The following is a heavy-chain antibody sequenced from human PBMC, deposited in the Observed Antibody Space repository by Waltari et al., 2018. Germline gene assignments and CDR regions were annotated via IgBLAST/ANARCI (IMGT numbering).Heavy chain of an antibody. J-gene: IGHJ3*01. Sequence: QVQLMQSGAEVKKPGSSVKVSCKASGGTFSNHAIRWVRQAPGQGLEWLGGVIPMFGTVNYAQRFQGRVTITAAESTSTIYMELHTLRSEDTAVYYCASGAGYCSSSNCPHDAFNVWGQGTMVTVSS. CDR2: VIPMFGTV. CDR1: GGTFSNHA. CDR3: ASGAGYCSSSNCPHDAFNV. D-gene: IGHD2-2*01. V-gene: IGHV1-69*01.